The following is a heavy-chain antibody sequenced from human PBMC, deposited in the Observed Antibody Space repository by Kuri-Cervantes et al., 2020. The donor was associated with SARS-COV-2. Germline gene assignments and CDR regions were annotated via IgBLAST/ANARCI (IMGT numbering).Heavy chain of an antibody. D-gene: IGHD2-2*02. CDR3: VKGYCSSTSCYRGGY. CDR2: ISSNGGST. V-gene: IGHV3-64D*08. Sequence: GGSLRLSCAASGFNFSRTDMHWVRQAPGKGLEYVSAISSNGGSTYYADSVKGRFTISRDNSKNTLYLQMSSLRAEDTAVYYCVKGYCSSTSCYRGGYWGQGTLVTVSS. CDR1: GFNFSRTD. J-gene: IGHJ4*02.